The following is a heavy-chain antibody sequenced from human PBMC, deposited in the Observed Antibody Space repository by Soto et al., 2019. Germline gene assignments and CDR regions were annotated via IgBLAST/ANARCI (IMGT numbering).Heavy chain of an antibody. Sequence: SSVKVSCKASGGTFSRYAISWVRQAPGQGLEWMGGIIPIFGTANYAQKFQGRVTITADESTSTAYMELSSLRSEDTAVYYCARGIRSSGWLAYYYYRGMDVCGQGTTVTVSS. J-gene: IGHJ6*02. D-gene: IGHD6-19*01. CDR3: ARGIRSSGWLAYYYYRGMDV. V-gene: IGHV1-69*13. CDR2: IIPIFGTA. CDR1: GGTFSRYA.